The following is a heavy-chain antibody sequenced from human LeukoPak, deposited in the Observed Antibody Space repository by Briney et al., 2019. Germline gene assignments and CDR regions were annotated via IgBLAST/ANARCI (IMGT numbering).Heavy chain of an antibody. D-gene: IGHD6-19*01. CDR3: ARGGWYFDY. CDR1: GFTFSSYW. J-gene: IGHJ4*02. V-gene: IGHV3-7*04. Sequence: GGSLRLSCAASGFTFSSYWMSWVRQAPGEGLEWVAYIKQDGSEKYYVDSVKGRFTISTDNSKNSLYLQMNSLRAEDTAVYYCARGGWYFDYWGQGTLVTVSS. CDR2: IKQDGSEK.